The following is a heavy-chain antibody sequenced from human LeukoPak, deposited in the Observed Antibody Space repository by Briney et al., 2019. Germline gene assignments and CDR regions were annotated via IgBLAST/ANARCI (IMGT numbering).Heavy chain of an antibody. CDR2: IWYDGSNK. D-gene: IGHD2/OR15-2a*01. J-gene: IGHJ4*02. Sequence: GGSLRLSCAASGFTFSNYGMHWVRQAPGKGLEWVALIWYDGSNKYYTDSVKGRLTISRDNSKDTLFLQMNSLRAEDTAVYYCAREGPRGNSQFNYWGQGTLVTVSS. V-gene: IGHV3-33*01. CDR3: AREGPRGNSQFNY. CDR1: GFTFSNYG.